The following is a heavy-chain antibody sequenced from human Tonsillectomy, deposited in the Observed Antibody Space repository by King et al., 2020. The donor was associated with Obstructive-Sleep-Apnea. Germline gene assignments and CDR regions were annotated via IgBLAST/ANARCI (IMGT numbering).Heavy chain of an antibody. Sequence: VQLVESGGGLVQPGGSLRLSCAASGFTFTSYAMNWVRQAPGKGLEWVSVITTGGSTYYADSVKGRFTISRDNSKNTQYLQMNSLRAEDTAEYYCAKVSRDGGIVEVPTAKEYYYYYYDLDVWGQGTTVTVSS. J-gene: IGHJ6*02. CDR2: ITTGGST. CDR3: AKVSRDGGIVEVPTAKEYYYYYYDLDV. D-gene: IGHD2-2*01. V-gene: IGHV3-23*04. CDR1: GFTFTSYA.